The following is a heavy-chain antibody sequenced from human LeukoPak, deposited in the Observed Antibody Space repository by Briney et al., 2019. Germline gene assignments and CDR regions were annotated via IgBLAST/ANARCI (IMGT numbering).Heavy chain of an antibody. V-gene: IGHV3-43*02. CDR3: AKDVRKYYDFWSGYYDWFDP. Sequence: GGSLRLSSAASGFTFDDYAMHWVRQAPGKGLEWVSLISGDGGSTYYADSVKGRFTISRDNSKNSLYLQMNSLRTEDTALYYCAKDVRKYYDFWSGYYDWFDPWGQGTLVTVSS. CDR1: GFTFDDYA. D-gene: IGHD3-3*01. J-gene: IGHJ5*02. CDR2: ISGDGGST.